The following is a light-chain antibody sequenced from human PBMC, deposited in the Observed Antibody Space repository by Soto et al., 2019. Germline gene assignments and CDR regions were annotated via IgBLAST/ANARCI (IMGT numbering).Light chain of an antibody. CDR1: SSDVGKYKF. V-gene: IGLV2-14*02. CDR2: EGT. J-gene: IGLJ6*01. CDR3: NSYTTSNTFV. Sequence: QSALTQPASVSGSPGQSISVSCTGTSSDVGKYKFVSWYQQHPGKAPKLLIYEGTKRPSGVSDRFSGSKSGNTASLTISGLQSEDEADYYCNSYTTSNTFVFGSGTKLTVL.